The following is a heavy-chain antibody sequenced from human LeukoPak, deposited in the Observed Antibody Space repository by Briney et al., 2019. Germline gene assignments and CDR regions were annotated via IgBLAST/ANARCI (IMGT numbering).Heavy chain of an antibody. D-gene: IGHD5-24*01. V-gene: IGHV4-59*08. CDR2: IYYSGST. CDR1: GGSISSYY. J-gene: IGHJ3*02. Sequence: SGTLSLTCTVSGGSISSYYWSWIRQPPGKGLEWIGYIYYSGSTNYNPSLKSRVTISVDTSKNQFSLKLSSVTDADTAVYYCARREERWLQWGAFDIWGQGTMVTVSS. CDR3: ARREERWLQWGAFDI.